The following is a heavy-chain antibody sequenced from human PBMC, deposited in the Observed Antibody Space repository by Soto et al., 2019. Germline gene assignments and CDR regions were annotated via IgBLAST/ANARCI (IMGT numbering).Heavy chain of an antibody. CDR2: ITGSGSLI. J-gene: IGHJ4*02. CDR1: GFTFSDYY. CDR3: ATGEAAYSGSPVAY. Sequence: QVQLVESGGGLVKPGGSLRLSCAASGFTFSDYYMSWIRQAPGKGLEWVSYITGSGSLIYYTESVKGRFTIPRDNAENARNLERNRRGAEDTALYYCATGEAAYSGSPVAYGGRGTLIPVPS. D-gene: IGHD6-6*01. V-gene: IGHV3-11*01.